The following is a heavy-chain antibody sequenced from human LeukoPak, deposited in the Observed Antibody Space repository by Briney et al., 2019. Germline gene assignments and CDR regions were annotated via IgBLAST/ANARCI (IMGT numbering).Heavy chain of an antibody. V-gene: IGHV3-7*01. D-gene: IGHD5-24*01. CDR1: GFTFSTFW. Sequence: PGGSLRLSCAGSGFTFSTFWVTWVRRAPGKGLEWVANIKQDGSAKYYVASVQGRFTISRDNAKNSLSLQMNSLRVEDTAVYYCVRVNNRNYDYWGQGTLVTVSS. CDR3: VRVNNRNYDY. CDR2: IKQDGSAK. J-gene: IGHJ4*02.